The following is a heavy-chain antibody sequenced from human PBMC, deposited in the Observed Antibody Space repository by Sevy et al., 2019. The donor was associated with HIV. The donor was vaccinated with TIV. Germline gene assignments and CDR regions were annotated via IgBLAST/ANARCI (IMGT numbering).Heavy chain of an antibody. Sequence: GGSLRLSCAASGFSISGYGMHWVRQAPGKGLEWVAVIWYDGTNRENADTVKGRFTISRDNSKNTLYLQMNSLRVEDTAVYYCAREDIRVAGIGYYFHSWGQGTLVTVSS. CDR1: GFSISGYG. CDR2: IWYDGTNR. J-gene: IGHJ4*02. CDR3: AREDIRVAGIGYYFHS. D-gene: IGHD6-19*01. V-gene: IGHV3-33*01.